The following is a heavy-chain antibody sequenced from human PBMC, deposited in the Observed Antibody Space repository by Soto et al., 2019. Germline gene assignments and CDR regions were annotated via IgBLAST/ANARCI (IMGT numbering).Heavy chain of an antibody. Sequence: SETLSLTCTVSGGSISSYYWSWIRQPPGKGLEWIGYIYYSGSTNYNPSLKSRVTISVDTSKNQFSLKLSSVTAADTAVYYCARVTDTYYYGSGSLAPIYYFDYWGQGTLVTVS. D-gene: IGHD3-10*01. CDR2: IYYSGST. CDR1: GGSISSYY. CDR3: ARVTDTYYYGSGSLAPIYYFDY. V-gene: IGHV4-59*01. J-gene: IGHJ4*02.